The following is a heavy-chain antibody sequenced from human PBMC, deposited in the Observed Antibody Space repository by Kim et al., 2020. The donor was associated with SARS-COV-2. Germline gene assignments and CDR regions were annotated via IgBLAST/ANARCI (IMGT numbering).Heavy chain of an antibody. V-gene: IGHV4-59*01. D-gene: IGHD3-9*01. CDR3: ARTNMYYDFLTGWSYYGMDV. CDR2: IYYSEST. Sequence: SETLSLTCTVSGGSISNYFWSWIRQPPGMGLEWIGYIYYSESTNYNPSLKSRVTISVDTSKNQFSLKLSSVTAADTAVYYCARTNMYYDFLTGWSYYGMDVWGQGTTVTVSS. CDR1: GGSISNYF. J-gene: IGHJ6*02.